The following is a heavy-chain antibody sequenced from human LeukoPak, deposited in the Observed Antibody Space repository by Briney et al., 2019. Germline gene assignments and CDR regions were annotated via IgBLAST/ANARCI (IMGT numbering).Heavy chain of an antibody. CDR2: IYYSGST. D-gene: IGHD2-2*01. Sequence: GSLRLSCAASGFTFSSYGMHWIRQPPGKGLEWIGYIYYSGSTNYNPSLKSRVTISVDTSKNQFSLKLSSVTAADTAVYYCARRLGLGYCSSTSCPQSAFDIWGQGTMVTVSS. CDR3: ARRLGLGYCSSTSCPQSAFDI. V-gene: IGHV4-59*08. CDR1: GFTFSSYG. J-gene: IGHJ3*02.